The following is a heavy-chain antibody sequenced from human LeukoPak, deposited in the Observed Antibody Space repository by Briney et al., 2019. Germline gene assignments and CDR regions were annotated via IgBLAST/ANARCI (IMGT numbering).Heavy chain of an antibody. J-gene: IGHJ4*02. CDR1: GFTFSDYY. V-gene: IGHV3-11*01. CDR3: ARRRISRFGELFPPI. CDR2: ISSSGSTI. D-gene: IGHD3-10*01. Sequence: GRSLRLSCAASGFTFSDYYMSWIRQAPGKGLEWVSYISSSGSTIYYADSVKGRFTISRDNAKNSLYLQMNSLRAEDTAVYYCARRRISRFGELFPPIWGQGTLVTVSS.